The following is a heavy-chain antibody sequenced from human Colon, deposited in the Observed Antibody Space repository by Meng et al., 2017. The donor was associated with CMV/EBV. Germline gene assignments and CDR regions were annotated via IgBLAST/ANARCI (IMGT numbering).Heavy chain of an antibody. J-gene: IGHJ4*02. D-gene: IGHD6-25*01. Sequence: GGSLRLSCVASGFIFGNSWMTWVRQAPGKGLEWVASIRQDGNQQFYLDSVRGRFTISRDNAKNSLYLQMNNLRADDTAVYYCARDPVAATDYWGQGTLVTVSS. V-gene: IGHV3-7*03. CDR3: ARDPVAATDY. CDR2: IRQDGNQQ. CDR1: GFIFGNSW.